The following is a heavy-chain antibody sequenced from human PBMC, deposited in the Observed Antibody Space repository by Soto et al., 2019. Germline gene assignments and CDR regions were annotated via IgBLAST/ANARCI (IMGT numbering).Heavy chain of an antibody. CDR1: GGSISSYY. V-gene: IGHV4-59*08. CDR2: IYYSGST. Sequence: SETLSLTCTVSGGSISSYYWSWIRQPPGKGLEWIGYIYYSGSTNYNPSLKSRVTVSVDTSKNQFSLKLNSVTAADTAVYYCAGSTGWYWFDPWGQGTLVTVSS. J-gene: IGHJ5*02. D-gene: IGHD6-19*01. CDR3: AGSTGWYWFDP.